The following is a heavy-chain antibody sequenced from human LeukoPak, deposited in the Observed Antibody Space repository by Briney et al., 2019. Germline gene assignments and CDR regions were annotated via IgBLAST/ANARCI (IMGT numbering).Heavy chain of an antibody. Sequence: SETLSLTCTVSGGSISSSSYYWGWIRQPAGKGLEWIGSIYYSGSTYYNPSLKSRVTISVDTSKNQFSLKLSSVTAADTAVYYCARLYSPTNWFDPWGQGTLVTVSS. J-gene: IGHJ5*02. D-gene: IGHD4-11*01. CDR1: GGSISSSSYY. CDR2: IYYSGST. V-gene: IGHV4-39*01. CDR3: ARLYSPTNWFDP.